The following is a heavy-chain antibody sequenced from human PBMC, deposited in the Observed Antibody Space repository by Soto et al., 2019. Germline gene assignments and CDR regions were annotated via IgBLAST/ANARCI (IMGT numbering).Heavy chain of an antibody. Sequence: QVQLVESGGGLVKPGGSLRLSCAASGFTFSDYYMSWIRQAPGKGLEWVSYISSSSSYTNYADSVKGRFTISRDNAKNSLYLQMNSLRADDTAVYYCARDVVDTARDYWGQGTLVTVSS. CDR1: GFTFSDYY. D-gene: IGHD5-18*01. CDR2: ISSSSSYT. V-gene: IGHV3-11*06. J-gene: IGHJ4*02. CDR3: ARDVVDTARDY.